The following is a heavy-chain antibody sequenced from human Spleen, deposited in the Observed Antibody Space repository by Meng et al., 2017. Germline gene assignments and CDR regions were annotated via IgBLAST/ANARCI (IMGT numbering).Heavy chain of an antibody. Sequence: QPQLQESGPGLVRPSEALPLNCRVSGGSISTSGYYWGWIRQPPGKGLEWIGSIGHSGFTYYTPSLKSRVTVSIDTSRNQFSLWLTSVTAADTAVYYCVRSSAWVRTGFDPWGQGTLVTVSS. J-gene: IGHJ5*02. CDR2: IGHSGFT. V-gene: IGHV4-39*01. CDR3: VRSSAWVRTGFDP. CDR1: GGSISTSGYY. D-gene: IGHD6-19*01.